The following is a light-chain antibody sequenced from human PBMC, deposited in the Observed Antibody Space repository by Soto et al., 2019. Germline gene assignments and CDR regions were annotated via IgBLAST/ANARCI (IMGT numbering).Light chain of an antibody. Sequence: QSALTQPASVSGSPGQSITISCSGTSSDVGGYNYDSWYQQHPGKAPKVMIYEVSNRPSGVSNRFSGSKSGNTASLTISGLQAEDEADYYCSSYTSSSTAVFAGGTQLTVL. J-gene: IGLJ7*01. V-gene: IGLV2-14*01. CDR2: EVS. CDR3: SSYTSSSTAV. CDR1: SSDVGGYNY.